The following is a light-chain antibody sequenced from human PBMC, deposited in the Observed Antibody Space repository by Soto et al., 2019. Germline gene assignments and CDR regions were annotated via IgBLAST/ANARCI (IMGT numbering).Light chain of an antibody. J-gene: IGLJ2*01. CDR1: NNDIGRYNY. Sequence: QSVLTQPASVSGSPGQSIAISCSGSNNDIGRYNYVSWYQQYPGKAPILILYGVSNRPSGVSDRFSGSKSGNTASLTISGLQAEDEADYYCCSHTASTTLFGGGTKLTVL. CDR2: GVS. CDR3: CSHTASTTL. V-gene: IGLV2-14*03.